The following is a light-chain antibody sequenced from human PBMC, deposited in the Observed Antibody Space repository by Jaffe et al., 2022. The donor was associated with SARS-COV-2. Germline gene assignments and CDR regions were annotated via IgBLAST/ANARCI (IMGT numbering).Light chain of an antibody. CDR2: DTS. CDR1: QSVGSY. CDR3: QQRANWPPFT. J-gene: IGKJ4*01. V-gene: IGKV3-11*01. Sequence: EIVLTQSPATLSLSPGDRATLSCRASQSVGSYLAWYQQKPGQAPRLLIYDTSNRATGIPARFSGSGSGTDFTLTISSLEPEDFAVYYCQQRANWPPFTFGGGTKVEIK.